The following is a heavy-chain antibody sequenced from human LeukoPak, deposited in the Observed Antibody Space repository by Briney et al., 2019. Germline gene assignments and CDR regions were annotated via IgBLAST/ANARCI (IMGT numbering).Heavy chain of an antibody. J-gene: IGHJ4*02. V-gene: IGHV4-59*08. Sequence: EPSETLSLTCTISGDSINGHYWSWIRHPPRKRLGWIGDVHYKGSANSKLSLKSRVTISVDTSKNHLSLNLTSVLAADTAIYYCARRDTGWNYCDYWGQGILVTVSS. CDR2: VHYKGSA. D-gene: IGHD6-19*01. CDR3: ARRDTGWNYCDY. CDR1: GDSINGHY.